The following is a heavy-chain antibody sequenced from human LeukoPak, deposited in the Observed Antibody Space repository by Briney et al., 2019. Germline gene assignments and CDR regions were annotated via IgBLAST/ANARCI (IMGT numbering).Heavy chain of an antibody. CDR3: ARVKGSYSGYDSHFDY. J-gene: IGHJ4*02. CDR2: ISYDGSNK. CDR1: GFTFSSYA. Sequence: GGSLRLSCAASGFTFSSYAMHWVRQAPDKGLEWVAVISYDGSNKYYADSVKGRFTISRDNSKNTLYLQMNSLRAEDTAVYYCARVKGSYSGYDSHFDYWGQGTLVTVSS. V-gene: IGHV3-30*04. D-gene: IGHD5-12*01.